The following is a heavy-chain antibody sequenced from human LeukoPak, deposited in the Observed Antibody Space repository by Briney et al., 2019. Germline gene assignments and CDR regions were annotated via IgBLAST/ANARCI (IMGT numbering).Heavy chain of an antibody. CDR3: ARGRYSNTWYVDI. D-gene: IGHD2-2*01. Sequence: WASVKVSCKASGYTFTNQAINWVRQATGQGLEWMGWMNPTSGNTGSAQKFQGRLTMTRDTSVSTAYMELSSLRSEDTAVYYCARGRYSNTWYVDIWGQGTLVTVSS. CDR1: GYTFTNQA. J-gene: IGHJ4*02. CDR2: MNPTSGNT. V-gene: IGHV1-8*01.